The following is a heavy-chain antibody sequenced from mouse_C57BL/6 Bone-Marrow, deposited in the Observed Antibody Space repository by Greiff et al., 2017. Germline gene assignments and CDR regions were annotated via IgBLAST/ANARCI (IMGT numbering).Heavy chain of an antibody. CDR3: ASPMITSVVGYFDV. CDR1: GFTFSSYT. J-gene: IGHJ1*03. V-gene: IGHV5-9*01. Sequence: EVHLVESGGGLVKPGGSLKLSCAASGFTFSSYTMSWVRQTPEKRLEWVATISGGGGNTYYPDSVKGRFTISRDNAKNTLYLQMSSLRSEDTALYYCASPMITSVVGYFDVWGTGTTVTVSS. CDR2: ISGGGGNT. D-gene: IGHD1-1*01.